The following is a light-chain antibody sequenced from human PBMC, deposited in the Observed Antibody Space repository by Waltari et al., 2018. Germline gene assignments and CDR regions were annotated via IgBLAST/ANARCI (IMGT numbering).Light chain of an antibody. V-gene: IGKV4-1*01. J-gene: IGKJ5*01. CDR1: QSVLYSPNNRNY. CDR2: WAS. CDR3: QQYYTTIS. Sequence: DIVMTQSPDSLAVSLGERATINCKSSQSVLYSPNNRNYLAWYQQKSGQPPKLLISWASTRESGVPDRFSGSGSGTDYTLTISSLQAEDVAVYYCQQYYTTISFGQGTRLEIK.